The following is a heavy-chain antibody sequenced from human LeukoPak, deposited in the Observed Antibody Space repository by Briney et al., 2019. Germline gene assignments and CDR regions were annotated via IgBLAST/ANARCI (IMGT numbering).Heavy chain of an antibody. CDR2: ISGSGGST. CDR1: GFTFSSYG. J-gene: IGHJ4*02. CDR3: ARDSRRFLEWPSGHYFDY. D-gene: IGHD3-3*01. V-gene: IGHV3-23*01. Sequence: GGSLRLSCAASGFTFSSYGMSWVRQAPGKGPEWVSAISGSGGSTYYADSVKGRFTISRDNAKNSLYLQMNSLRAEDTAVYYCARDSRRFLEWPSGHYFDYWGQGTLVTVSS.